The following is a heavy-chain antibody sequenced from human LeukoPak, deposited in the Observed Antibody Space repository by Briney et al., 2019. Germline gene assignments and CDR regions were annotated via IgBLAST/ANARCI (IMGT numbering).Heavy chain of an antibody. CDR1: GGSISSSSYY. CDR3: ARQGSSWYSTNYYYYYMGV. V-gene: IGHV4-39*01. CDR2: IYYSGST. J-gene: IGHJ6*03. Sequence: SETLSLTCTVSGGSISSSSYYWGWIRQPPGKGLEWIGSIYYSGSTYYNPSLKSRVTISVDTSKNQFFLKLSSVTAADTAVYYCARQGSSWYSTNYYYYYMGVWGKGTTVTISS. D-gene: IGHD6-13*01.